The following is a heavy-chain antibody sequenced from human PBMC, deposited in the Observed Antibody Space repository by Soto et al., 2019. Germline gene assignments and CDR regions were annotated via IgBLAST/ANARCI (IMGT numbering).Heavy chain of an antibody. Sequence: ASVKVSCKASGYTFTGYYMHWVRQAPGQGLEWMGGINPNSGGTKYAQKFQGWVTMTRDTSSSTAYMELSKLRSDDTAVYDCAGDSTLHGYSSSWYVGDYYYGMDVWGQGTTVTVSS. CDR2: INPNSGGT. CDR3: AGDSTLHGYSSSWYVGDYYYGMDV. D-gene: IGHD6-13*01. V-gene: IGHV1-2*04. CDR1: GYTFTGYY. J-gene: IGHJ6*02.